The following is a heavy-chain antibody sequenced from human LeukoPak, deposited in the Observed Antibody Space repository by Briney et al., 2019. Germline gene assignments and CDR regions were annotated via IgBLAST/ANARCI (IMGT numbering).Heavy chain of an antibody. CDR3: ARVRDRFYYGSGSYWDDAFDI. Sequence: MTSETLSLTCTVSGGSISSYYWSWIRQPPGKGLEWIGYIYYSGSTNYNPSLKSRVTISVDTSKNQFSLKLSSVTAADTAVYYCARVRDRFYYGSGSYWDDAFDIRGQGTMVTVSS. D-gene: IGHD3-10*01. J-gene: IGHJ3*02. V-gene: IGHV4-59*01. CDR2: IYYSGST. CDR1: GGSISSYY.